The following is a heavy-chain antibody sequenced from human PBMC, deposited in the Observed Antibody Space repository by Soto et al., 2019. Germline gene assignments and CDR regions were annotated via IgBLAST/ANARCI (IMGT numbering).Heavy chain of an antibody. J-gene: IGHJ4*02. CDR1: GGSISSSSYY. V-gene: IGHV4-39*01. CDR2: IYYSGST. Sequence: SETLSLTCTVYGGSISSSSYYWVWIRHPPGKGLEWIGSIYYSGSTYYNPSLKSRVTISVDTSKNQFSLKLSSVTAADTAVYYCARHPYDSSGYIDYWGQGTLVTVSS. CDR3: ARHPYDSSGYIDY. D-gene: IGHD3-22*01.